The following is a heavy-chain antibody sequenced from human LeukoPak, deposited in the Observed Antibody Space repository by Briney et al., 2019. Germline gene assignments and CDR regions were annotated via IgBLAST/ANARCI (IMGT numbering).Heavy chain of an antibody. V-gene: IGHV3-30*02. CDR2: IRYHGSDK. D-gene: IGHD2-2*01. CDR1: GFTFSGSG. J-gene: IGHJ4*02. CDR3: ARSPTSWYFDY. Sequence: PGESLRLSCAASGFTFSGSGMHWVRQAPGKGLEWVAFIRYHGSDKFYADSVKGRFTISRDNSKNTLYLQMNSLRPEDTSVYYCARSPTSWYFDYWGQGTLVTVS.